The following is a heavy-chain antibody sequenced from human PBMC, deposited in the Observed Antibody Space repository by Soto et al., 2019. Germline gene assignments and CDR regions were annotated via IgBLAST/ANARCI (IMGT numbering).Heavy chain of an antibody. V-gene: IGHV4-31*03. CDR1: GGSVSSDDYS. D-gene: IGHD2-8*01. J-gene: IGHJ4*02. Sequence: QVQLQESGPGLVKPSQTLSVTCTVSGGSVSSDDYSWSWIRQHPGKGLEWIEYIRDSGSTYYNSSLEGRVTISVDTSKNQFSLRLRSVTAADTAVYYCARAMANYFDYWGQGTLVTASS. CDR2: IRDSGST. CDR3: ARAMANYFDY.